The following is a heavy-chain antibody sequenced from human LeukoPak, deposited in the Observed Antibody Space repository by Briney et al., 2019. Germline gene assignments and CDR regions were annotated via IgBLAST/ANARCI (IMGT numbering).Heavy chain of an antibody. CDR1: GGSITGYY. CDR3: ARGFEGVAGWFDP. D-gene: IGHD3-16*01. Sequence: PSETLSLTCTVSGGSITGYYWSWIRQPPGKAPEWIGYISRRGTTKYNLSLKSRVTMSVDTSKNQFSLRLNSVIAADTAIYYCARGFEGVAGWFDPWGQGALVTVSS. CDR2: ISRRGTT. V-gene: IGHV4-59*01. J-gene: IGHJ5*02.